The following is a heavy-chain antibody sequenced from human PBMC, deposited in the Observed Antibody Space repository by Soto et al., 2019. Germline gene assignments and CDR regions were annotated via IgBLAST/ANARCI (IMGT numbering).Heavy chain of an antibody. Sequence: GASVKVSCKASGYTFTSYGISWVRQAPVQGLEWMGWISAYNGNTNYAQKLQGRVTMTTDTSTSTAYMELRSLRSDDTAVYYCARAPTWEAPHNFDYWGQGTLVTVSS. CDR3: ARAPTWEAPHNFDY. D-gene: IGHD1-26*01. V-gene: IGHV1-18*01. J-gene: IGHJ4*02. CDR1: GYTFTSYG. CDR2: ISAYNGNT.